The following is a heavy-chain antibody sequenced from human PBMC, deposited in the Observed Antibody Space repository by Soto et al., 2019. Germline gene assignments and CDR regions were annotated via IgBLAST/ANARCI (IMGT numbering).Heavy chain of an antibody. J-gene: IGHJ4*02. Sequence: GSLRLSCAASGFTFTRYSMNGVRQAPGKGLEWVSSISSTTNYIYYGDSMKGRFTISRDNAKNSLYLEMNSLRAEDTAVYYCARESEDLTSNFDYWGQGTLVTVSS. CDR3: ARESEDLTSNFDY. V-gene: IGHV3-21*06. CDR2: ISSTTNYI. CDR1: GFTFTRYS.